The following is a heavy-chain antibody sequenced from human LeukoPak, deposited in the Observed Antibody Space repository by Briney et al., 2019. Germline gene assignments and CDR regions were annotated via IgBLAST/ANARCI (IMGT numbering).Heavy chain of an antibody. D-gene: IGHD2-2*01. CDR2: VDPEDGET. V-gene: IGHV1-69-2*01. Sequence: ASVKVSCKASGYTFTDYYMHWVQQAPGKGLEWMGRVDPEDGETIYAEKFQGRVTITADTSTDTAYMELSSLRSEDTAVYYCATVGGEDIVVVPALRLDYWGQGTLVTVSS. CDR1: GYTFTDYY. J-gene: IGHJ4*02. CDR3: ATVGGEDIVVVPALRLDY.